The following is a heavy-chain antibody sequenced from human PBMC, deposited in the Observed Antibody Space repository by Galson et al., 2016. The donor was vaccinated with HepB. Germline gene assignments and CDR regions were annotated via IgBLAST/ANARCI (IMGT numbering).Heavy chain of an antibody. CDR3: VRGRVSDFWSGYTERATHYFDS. V-gene: IGHV3-64D*06. CDR1: GFPFSSYA. CDR2: ITIYGGRT. J-gene: IGHJ4*02. D-gene: IGHD3-3*01. Sequence: SLRLSCAASGFPFSSYAMYWVRQAPGKGLEFVSAITIYGGRTHYADSVKGRFTISRDDSKNTLNLQMSRLRTEDTAVYYCVRGRVSDFWSGYTERATHYFDSWGQGNLVTVSS.